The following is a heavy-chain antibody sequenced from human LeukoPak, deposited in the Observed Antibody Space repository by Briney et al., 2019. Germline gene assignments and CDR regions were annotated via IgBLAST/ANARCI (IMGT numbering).Heavy chain of an antibody. V-gene: IGHV3-30*14. CDR2: ISYDRDNK. CDR1: GFTVSGYS. Sequence: GRSLRLSCAASGFTVSGYSMHWVRQAPGKGLEWVAVISYDRDNKYYADSVRGRFTISRDTSNNTLYLHLNSLRAEDTAVYYCARDPFGGKIFDFWGQGTLATVSS. CDR3: ARDPFGGKIFDF. D-gene: IGHD3-10*01. J-gene: IGHJ4*02.